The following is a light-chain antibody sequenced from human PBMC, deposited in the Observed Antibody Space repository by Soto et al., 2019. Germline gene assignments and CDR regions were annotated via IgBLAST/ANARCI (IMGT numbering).Light chain of an antibody. V-gene: IGKV2-28*01. CDR2: RAS. J-gene: IGKJ1*01. CDR1: QSLLYSDGNSY. CDR3: MQARHTPRT. Sequence: DIVMTQSPLSLPVTPGEPASISCRSSQSLLYSDGNSYLDWYLQKPGQPPQLLIYRASTRASGVPDRFSGSGSGTDFTLEIRRVEAEDVGVYYCMQARHTPRTFGQGTKVEIK.